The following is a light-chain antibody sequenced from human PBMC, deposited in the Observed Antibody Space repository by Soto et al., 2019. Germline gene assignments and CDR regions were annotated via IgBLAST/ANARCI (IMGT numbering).Light chain of an antibody. CDR1: NIGSKS. CDR3: QVWDSSSDHPVV. Sequence: SYELTQPPSVSVAPGKTARITCGGNNIGSKSVHWYQQKPGQAPVLVIYYDSDRPSGIPERFSGSTSGNTATLTISRVEAGDEADYYCQVWDSSSDHPVVFGGGTQLTVL. CDR2: YDS. V-gene: IGLV3-21*04. J-gene: IGLJ2*01.